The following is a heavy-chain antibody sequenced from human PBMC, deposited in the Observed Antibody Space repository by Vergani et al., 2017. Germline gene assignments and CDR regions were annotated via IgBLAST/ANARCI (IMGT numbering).Heavy chain of an antibody. Sequence: QVQLVQSGAAVKKPGASAKVSCTASGYIFKNYYMHWLRLAPGQGFQWMGVVNFVTGAATSPQKFEGRITMTRDTSTATFYMDLSSLKYEDTAIYYCARSIGYCTSSNCRPSYFDLWGQGTLVTVSS. J-gene: IGHJ4*02. V-gene: IGHV1-46*02. CDR3: ARSIGYCTSSNCRPSYFDL. CDR2: VNFVTGAA. CDR1: GYIFKNYY. D-gene: IGHD2-2*01.